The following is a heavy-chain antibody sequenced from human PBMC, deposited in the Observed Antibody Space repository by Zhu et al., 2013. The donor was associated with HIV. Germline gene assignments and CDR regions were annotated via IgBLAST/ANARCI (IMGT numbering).Heavy chain of an antibody. D-gene: IGHD3-22*01. CDR2: ISGYNGKT. CDR3: ARGRYYYDHDGYYHEYFXL. CDR1: GYVFTSFG. Sequence: QDQLVQSGAEMKKPGASVKVSCRASGYVFTSFGISWLRQAPGQRLQWMGWISGYNGKTNYARNLQDRVTMTVDISSSTAYLELRSLRSDDTAIYYCARGRYYYDHDGYYHEYFXLWARATLVTVSS. J-gene: IGHJ1*01. V-gene: IGHV1-18*01.